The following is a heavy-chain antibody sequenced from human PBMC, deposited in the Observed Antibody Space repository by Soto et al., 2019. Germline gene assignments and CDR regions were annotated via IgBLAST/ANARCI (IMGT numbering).Heavy chain of an antibody. CDR2: ISGSGGST. CDR1: GFTFSSYA. V-gene: IGHV3-23*01. Sequence: GGSLRLSCAASGFTFSSYAMSWVRQAPGKGLEWVSAISGSGGSTYYADSVKGRFTISRDNSKNTLYLQMNSLRAEDTAVYYCAKAPYYDILTGYYLFDYWGQGTLVTVSS. CDR3: AKAPYYDILTGYYLFDY. D-gene: IGHD3-9*01. J-gene: IGHJ4*02.